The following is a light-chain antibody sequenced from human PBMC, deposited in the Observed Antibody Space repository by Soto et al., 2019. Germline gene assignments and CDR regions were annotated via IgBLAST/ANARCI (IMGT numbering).Light chain of an antibody. V-gene: IGLV2-14*01. CDR1: SSDVGGYDY. J-gene: IGLJ1*01. Sequence: QSVLTQPASVSGSPGQSITISCTGTSSDVGGYDYFSWYQQPPGKATKLMIYDVSNRPSGVANRFSGSKSGNTASLTISGRQAEDEDDYYCNSYAGSSSYVFATGTKLTVL. CDR3: NSYAGSSSYV. CDR2: DVS.